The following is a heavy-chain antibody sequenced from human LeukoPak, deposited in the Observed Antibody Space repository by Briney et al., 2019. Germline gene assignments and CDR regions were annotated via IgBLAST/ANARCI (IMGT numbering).Heavy chain of an antibody. D-gene: IGHD5-18*01. CDR1: GFTFSNYA. CDR3: PKDGYSYGYSPPYYFDY. Sequence: GGSLRLSCAASGFTFSNYAMSWVRQAPGKGLEWVSGISGSGGRTYYADSVKGRFTISRDNSKNTLSLQMNSLRVEDTAVYYCPKDGYSYGYSPPYYFDYWGQGTLVTVSS. CDR2: ISGSGGRT. V-gene: IGHV3-23*01. J-gene: IGHJ4*02.